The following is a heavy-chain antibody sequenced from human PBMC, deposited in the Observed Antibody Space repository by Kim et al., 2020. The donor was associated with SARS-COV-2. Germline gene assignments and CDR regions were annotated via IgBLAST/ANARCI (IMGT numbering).Heavy chain of an antibody. D-gene: IGHD3-3*02. J-gene: IGHJ1*01. CDR2: SSSA. CDR3: TKDRTFAF. V-gene: IGHV3-48*02. Sequence: SSSAYYSDSVKGRFTISRDNAKNSLYLQMSGLRDEDTAVYYCTKDRTFAFWGQGTLVTVSS.